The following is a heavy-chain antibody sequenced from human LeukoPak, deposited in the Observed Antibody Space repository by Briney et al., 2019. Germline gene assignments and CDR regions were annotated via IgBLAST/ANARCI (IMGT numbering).Heavy chain of an antibody. CDR2: IYYSGST. CDR3: AREKYSSSWAHYGMDV. Sequence: PSETLSLTCTVSGGSISSGGYYWSWIRQHPGKGLEWIGYIYYSGSTYYNPSLKSRVTISVDTSKNQLSLKLSSVTAADTAVYYCAREKYSSSWAHYGMDVWGQGTTVTVSS. V-gene: IGHV4-31*03. CDR1: GGSISSGGYY. D-gene: IGHD6-13*01. J-gene: IGHJ6*02.